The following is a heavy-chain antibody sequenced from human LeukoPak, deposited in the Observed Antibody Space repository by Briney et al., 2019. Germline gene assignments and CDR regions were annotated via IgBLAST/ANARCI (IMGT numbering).Heavy chain of an antibody. CDR2: IYYSGST. Sequence: ASETLSLTCTVSGGSISSSSYYCGWIRQPPGKGLEWIGSIYYSGSTYYNPSLKSRVTISVDTSRNQFSLRLSSVTAADTAMYYCARSGTKTNGFDYWGQGTLVTVSS. CDR1: GGSISSSSYY. CDR3: ARSGTKTNGFDY. J-gene: IGHJ4*02. D-gene: IGHD2-8*01. V-gene: IGHV4-39*07.